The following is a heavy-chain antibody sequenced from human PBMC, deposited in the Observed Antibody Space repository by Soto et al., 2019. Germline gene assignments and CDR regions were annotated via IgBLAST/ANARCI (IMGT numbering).Heavy chain of an antibody. D-gene: IGHD1-1*01. CDR1: GGSVSSTSFY. Sequence: ASDTLSLTCTVSGGSVSSTSFYWAWVRQPPGKGLEWIGAISYGGYSYYNPSLKSRVTMSVRTSTNQLSLNLNSVTAADTALYFCARHRRETGTFAQPLDSWGQGTLVTVSS. CDR2: ISYGGYS. V-gene: IGHV4-39*01. CDR3: ARHRRETGTFAQPLDS. J-gene: IGHJ4*02.